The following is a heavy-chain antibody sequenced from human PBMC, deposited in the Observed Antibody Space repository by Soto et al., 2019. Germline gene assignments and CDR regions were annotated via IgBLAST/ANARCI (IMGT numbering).Heavy chain of an antibody. V-gene: IGHV3-23*01. J-gene: IGHJ3*02. CDR2: ISGSGGST. CDR1: GFTFSSYA. CDR3: AKDQFPYSYGTNDAFEI. D-gene: IGHD5-18*01. Sequence: GGSLRLSCAASGFTFSSYAMSWVRQAPGKGLEWVSAISGSGGSTYYADSVKGRFTISRDNSKNTLYLQMNSLRAEDTAVYYCAKDQFPYSYGTNDAFEIWGQGTMVTV.